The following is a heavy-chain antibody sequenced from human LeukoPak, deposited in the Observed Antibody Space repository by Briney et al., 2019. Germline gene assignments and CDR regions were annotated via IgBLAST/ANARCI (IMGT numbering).Heavy chain of an antibody. CDR1: GGSISSGGYY. Sequence: SETLSLTCTVSGGSISSGGYYWSWIRQHPGKGLEWIGYIYYSGSTYYNPSLKSRVTISVDTSKNQFSLKLSSVTAADTAVYYCARPRMVRGAIFDYWGQGTLVTVSS. CDR3: ARPRMVRGAIFDY. D-gene: IGHD3-10*01. J-gene: IGHJ4*02. CDR2: IYYSGST. V-gene: IGHV4-31*03.